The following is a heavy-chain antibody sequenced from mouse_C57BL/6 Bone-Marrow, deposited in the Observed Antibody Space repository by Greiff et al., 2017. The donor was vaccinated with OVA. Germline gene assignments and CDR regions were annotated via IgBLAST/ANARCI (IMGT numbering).Heavy chain of an antibody. CDR3: VRERLRLPIYYAMDY. J-gene: IGHJ4*01. Sequence: EADGGLVQPKGSLKLSCAASGFTFNTYAMHWVRQAPGKGLEWVARIRSKSSNYATYYADSVKDRFTISRDDSQSMLYLQMNNLKTEDTAMYYCVRERLRLPIYYAMDYWGQGTSVTVSS. CDR2: IRSKSSNYAT. V-gene: IGHV10-3*01. CDR1: GFTFNTYA. D-gene: IGHD3-2*02.